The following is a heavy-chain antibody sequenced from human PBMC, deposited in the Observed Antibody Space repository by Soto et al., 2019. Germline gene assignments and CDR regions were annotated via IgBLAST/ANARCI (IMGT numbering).Heavy chain of an antibody. J-gene: IGHJ4*02. Sequence: QVQLEQSGAEVKKPGASVKVSCKASGYTFTSYDINWVRQATGQGLEWMAGMNPGSGNTGYAQQFQDRVTMPWNTSISTAYMELNSLRSEDTAVYYCARGRYGAAAADYWGQGTLVTVSS. CDR1: GYTFTSYD. CDR3: ARGRYGAAAADY. D-gene: IGHD4-17*01. CDR2: MNPGSGNT. V-gene: IGHV1-8*01.